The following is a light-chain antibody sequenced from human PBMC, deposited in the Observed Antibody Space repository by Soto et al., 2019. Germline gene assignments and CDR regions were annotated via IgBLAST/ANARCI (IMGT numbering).Light chain of an antibody. J-gene: IGKJ3*01. Sequence: EIVLTQSPGTLSLSPGERATLSCRPSQSFSSSYLAWYQQKPGQAPRLLIYGASSRATGIPDRFSGSASGTDFTFTISSLEPEDFAVYYCQHFGSALFTFGPGTKVDVK. CDR2: GAS. CDR1: QSFSSSY. CDR3: QHFGSALFT. V-gene: IGKV3-20*01.